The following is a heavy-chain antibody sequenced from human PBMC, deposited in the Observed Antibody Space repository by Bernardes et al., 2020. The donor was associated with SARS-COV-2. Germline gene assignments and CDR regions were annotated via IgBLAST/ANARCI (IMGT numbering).Heavy chain of an antibody. J-gene: IGHJ6*02. CDR3: ASGTYSHQMGTESYYFYGMDV. CDR2: KYYSGNT. D-gene: IGHD1-7*01. V-gene: IGHV4-39*01. Sequence: SGPTLVKPTQTLTLTCTFSGFSLSTSGVGVGWIRQPPGKALEWLGTKYYSGNTYYNPSLKSRVTISVDMSKNRFSLKLSSVTATDTAVYYCASGTYSHQMGTESYYFYGMDVWGQGTTVTVSS. CDR1: GFSLSTSGVG.